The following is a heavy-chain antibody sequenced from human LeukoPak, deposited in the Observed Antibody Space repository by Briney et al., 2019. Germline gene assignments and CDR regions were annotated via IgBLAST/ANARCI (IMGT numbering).Heavy chain of an antibody. J-gene: IGHJ5*02. D-gene: IGHD6-13*01. CDR2: IYDSGST. Sequence: SETLSLTCTVSGYSISSGYFWGWSRQPPGRGLGWGGNIYDSGSTYYNPSLKSRVTISVDTSKNQLSLKLSAVTAADTAVYYCARCYSSSWYINWFDPWGQGTLVTVSS. CDR1: GYSISSGYF. V-gene: IGHV4-38-2*02. CDR3: ARCYSSSWYINWFDP.